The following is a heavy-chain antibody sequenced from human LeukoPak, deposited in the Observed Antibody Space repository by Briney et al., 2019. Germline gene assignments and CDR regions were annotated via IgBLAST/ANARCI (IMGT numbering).Heavy chain of an antibody. CDR3: ARAPMVRGVILRFDY. CDR2: IVVGSGNT. V-gene: IGHV1-58*01. CDR1: GFTFTSSA. J-gene: IGHJ4*02. D-gene: IGHD3-10*01. Sequence: ASVKVSCKASGFTFTSSAVQWVRQARGQRLEWIGWIVVGSGNTNYAQKFQGRVTITRDTSASTAYMELSSLRSEDTAVYYCARAPMVRGVILRFDYWGQGTLVTVSS.